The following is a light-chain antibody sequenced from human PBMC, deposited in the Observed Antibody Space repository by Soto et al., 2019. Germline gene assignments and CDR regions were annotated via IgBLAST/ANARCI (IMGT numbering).Light chain of an antibody. CDR2: LGS. V-gene: IGKV2-28*01. CDR1: QSLLHSNGYNY. J-gene: IGKJ1*01. Sequence: DIVMTQSPLSLPVTPGEPASISCRSSQSLLHSNGYNYLDWYLQKPGQSPQLLIYLGSNRASGVPGRFSGSGSGTDFTLTISRVEAEDVGVYYCMQSLQTQWTFGQGTKVDIK. CDR3: MQSLQTQWT.